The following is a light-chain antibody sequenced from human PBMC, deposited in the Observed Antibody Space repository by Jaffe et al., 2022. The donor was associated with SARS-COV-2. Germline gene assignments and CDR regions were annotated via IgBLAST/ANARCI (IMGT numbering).Light chain of an antibody. V-gene: IGKV2-28*01. CDR1: QSLLHSNGYNY. CDR2: LGS. J-gene: IGKJ2*01. CDR3: MQALQGNYT. Sequence: DIVMTQSPLSLPVTPGEPASISCRSSQSLLHSNGYNYLDWYLQKPGQSPQLLIYLGSNRASGVPDRFSGSGSGTDFTLKISRVEAEDVGVYYCMQALQGNYTFGQGTKLEIK.